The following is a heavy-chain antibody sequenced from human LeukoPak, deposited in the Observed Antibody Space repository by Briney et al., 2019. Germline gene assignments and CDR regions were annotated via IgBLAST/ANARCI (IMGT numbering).Heavy chain of an antibody. CDR1: GFTFSSYE. CDR3: ARTLWGTAVLTSIFS. D-gene: IGHD1-1*01. V-gene: IGHV3-48*03. Sequence: GGSLRLSCAASGFTFSSYEMNWVRQAPGKGLEWGSYISSSGYTIYYADSLKGRFTISRDNAKNSLSLQMNSLRAEDTAIYYCARTLWGTAVLTSIFSWGQGTLVTVSS. CDR2: ISSSGYTI. J-gene: IGHJ5*02.